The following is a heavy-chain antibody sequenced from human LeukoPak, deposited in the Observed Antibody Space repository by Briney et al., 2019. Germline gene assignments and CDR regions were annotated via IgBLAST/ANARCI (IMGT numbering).Heavy chain of an antibody. CDR2: VNSDGGST. CDR3: ARSSGRSPFDM. Sequence: GGSLRLSCAASGFTFSSEWMHWVRQGPGKGLVWVSRVNSDGGSTNYADSVKGRFTISRDNAKNTLYLQMNSLRADDTAVYYCARSSGRSPFDMWGQGTMVTVSS. V-gene: IGHV3-74*01. J-gene: IGHJ3*02. CDR1: GFTFSSEW. D-gene: IGHD6-19*01.